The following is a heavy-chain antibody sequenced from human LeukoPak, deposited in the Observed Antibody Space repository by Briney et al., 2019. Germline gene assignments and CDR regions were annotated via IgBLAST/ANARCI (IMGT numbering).Heavy chain of an antibody. D-gene: IGHD6-13*01. CDR2: IEQEGSGK. Sequence: PGGSLRLSCAASGFTFKGHWMAWVRQAPGKGLEWVANIEQEGSGKYYVDSVKGRFTISRDKNSLYLQMNSLRAEDTAMYYCARDTRGPSSIWTFDYWGQGTLVTVSS. CDR1: GFTFKGHW. V-gene: IGHV3-7*01. J-gene: IGHJ4*02. CDR3: ARDTRGPSSIWTFDY.